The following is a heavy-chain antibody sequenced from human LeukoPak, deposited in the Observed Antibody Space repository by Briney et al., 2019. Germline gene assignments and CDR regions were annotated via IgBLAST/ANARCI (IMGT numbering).Heavy chain of an antibody. D-gene: IGHD3-22*01. CDR2: IRYDGSNK. CDR1: GFTFNTYW. Sequence: PGGSLRLSCSASGFTFNTYWMSWVRQAPGKGLEWVAFIRYDGSNKYYADSVKGRFTISRDNSKNTLYLQMNSLRAEDTAVYYCAKREYYYDSSGHHAFDIWGQGTMVTVSS. V-gene: IGHV3-30*02. J-gene: IGHJ3*02. CDR3: AKREYYYDSSGHHAFDI.